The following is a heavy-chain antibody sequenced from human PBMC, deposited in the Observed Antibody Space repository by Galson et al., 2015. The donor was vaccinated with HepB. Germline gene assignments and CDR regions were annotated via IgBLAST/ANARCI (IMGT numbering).Heavy chain of an antibody. J-gene: IGHJ4*02. Sequence: LRLSCAASGFTFSSYGMHWVRQAPGKGLEWVAVISSDGYNKYHIDSVKGRFTISRDNSKNTLYLQMNSLRPEDTAVYYCAKDKGGSGWEDDFWGQGTLVTVSS. D-gene: IGHD6-19*01. CDR3: AKDKGGSGWEDDF. CDR2: ISSDGYNK. CDR1: GFTFSSYG. V-gene: IGHV3-30*18.